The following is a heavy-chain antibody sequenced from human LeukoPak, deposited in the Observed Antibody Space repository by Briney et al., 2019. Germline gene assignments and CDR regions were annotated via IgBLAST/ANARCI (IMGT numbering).Heavy chain of an antibody. CDR1: GFTFDDYG. Sequence: PGGSQRLSCAASGFTFDDYGMSWVRQAPGQGPGWVSGINWNGGGTGYADSVKGRFTISRDNAKNSLYLQMNSLRAEDTALYYCARVLSKDYSSSWYGDRDAFDIWGQGTMVTVSS. J-gene: IGHJ3*02. CDR2: INWNGGGT. V-gene: IGHV3-20*04. CDR3: ARVLSKDYSSSWYGDRDAFDI. D-gene: IGHD6-13*01.